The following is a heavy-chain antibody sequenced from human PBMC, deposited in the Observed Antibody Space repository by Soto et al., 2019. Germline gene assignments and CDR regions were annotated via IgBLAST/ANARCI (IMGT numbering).Heavy chain of an antibody. J-gene: IGHJ4*02. Sequence: EIELLESGGGLVQPGGSPRLSCAASGFTFTTYAMGWVRQAPGKGLEWVSSISGSGAGTFYADSVKGRFTISRDNAKKMVYLQMNGLRVDDTAVYYCAKEALTVAGNNFDSWGQGTLVTVSS. CDR2: ISGSGAGT. CDR3: AKEALTVAGNNFDS. D-gene: IGHD6-19*01. V-gene: IGHV3-23*01. CDR1: GFTFTTYA.